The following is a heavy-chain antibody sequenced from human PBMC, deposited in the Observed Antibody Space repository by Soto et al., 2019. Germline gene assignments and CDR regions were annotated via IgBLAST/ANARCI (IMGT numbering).Heavy chain of an antibody. CDR3: AWEYNVTPERRPLNS. V-gene: IGHV3-9*01. Sequence: DVQLVESGGGSVQPGRSLRLSCVASKFTFKDYAMHWVRQAPGKGLEWVSGISWNSGTIVYADSVQGRFTISRDNAKNSLYLQMDSLRAEDTALYYFAWEYNVTPERRPLNSWGQGTLVTVSS. CDR2: ISWNSGTI. J-gene: IGHJ4*02. CDR1: KFTFKDYA. D-gene: IGHD1-20*01.